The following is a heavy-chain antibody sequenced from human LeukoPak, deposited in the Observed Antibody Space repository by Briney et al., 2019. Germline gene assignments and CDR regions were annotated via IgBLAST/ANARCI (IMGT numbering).Heavy chain of an antibody. CDR1: GYTFNKYA. CDR3: ARARSPSSGYLLRDHNWFDP. D-gene: IGHD3-22*01. Sequence: SVKVSCKASGYTFNKYAINWVRQAPGQGLEWMGGISPIFGTANYAQKFQGRVTITADESTSTAYMELSSLRSEDTAVYYCARARSPSSGYLLRDHNWFDPWGQGTLVTVSS. V-gene: IGHV1-69*13. J-gene: IGHJ5*02. CDR2: ISPIFGTA.